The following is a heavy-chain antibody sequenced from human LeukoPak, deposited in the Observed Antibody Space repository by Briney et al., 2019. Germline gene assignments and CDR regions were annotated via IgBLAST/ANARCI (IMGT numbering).Heavy chain of an antibody. D-gene: IGHD3-22*01. CDR3: ARDGYDSSGYYYYFDY. J-gene: IGHJ4*02. Sequence: SETLSLTCTVSGGSISSYYWSWIRQPAGKGLELIGRIYTSGSTNYNPSLKSRVTMSVDTSKNQFSLKLSSVTAADTAVYYCARDGYDSSGYYYYFDYWGQGTLVTVSS. V-gene: IGHV4-4*07. CDR1: GGSISSYY. CDR2: IYTSGST.